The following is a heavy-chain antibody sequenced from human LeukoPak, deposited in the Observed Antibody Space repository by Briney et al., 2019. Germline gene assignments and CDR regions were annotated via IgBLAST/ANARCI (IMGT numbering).Heavy chain of an antibody. Sequence: PSKTLSLTYTVSGGSISPFYWSWIRQPPGKGLEWIGYIAYSGSTNYNPSLKSRVTISVDTSKNQFSLKLSSVTAADTAVYYCARVDDGRYSGYATIANWGQGTLVTVSS. CDR1: GGSISPFY. V-gene: IGHV4-59*13. CDR3: ARVDDGRYSGYATIAN. J-gene: IGHJ4*02. D-gene: IGHD5-12*01. CDR2: IAYSGST.